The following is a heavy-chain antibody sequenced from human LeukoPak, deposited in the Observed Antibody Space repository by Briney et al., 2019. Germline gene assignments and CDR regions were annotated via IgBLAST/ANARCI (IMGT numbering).Heavy chain of an antibody. D-gene: IGHD3-3*01. Sequence: SETLSLTCTVSGGSISSYYWSWIRQPPGKGLEWIGYIYYSGSTNYNPSLKSRVTISVDTSKNQFSLKLSSVTAADTAVYYCARGPPHYDFWSGYSGYFDYWGQGTLVTVSS. CDR3: ARGPPHYDFWSGYSGYFDY. CDR1: GGSISSYY. CDR2: IYYSGST. J-gene: IGHJ4*02. V-gene: IGHV4-59*12.